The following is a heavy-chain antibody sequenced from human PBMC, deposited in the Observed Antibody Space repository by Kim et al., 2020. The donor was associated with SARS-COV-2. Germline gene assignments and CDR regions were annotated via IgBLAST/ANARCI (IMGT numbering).Heavy chain of an antibody. V-gene: IGHV3-30*04. CDR2: ISYDGSNK. CDR3: ARGSTWIQLWSSHLGFFDY. D-gene: IGHD5-18*01. Sequence: GGSLRLSCAASGFTFSSYAMHWVRQAPGKGLEWVAVISYDGSNKYYADSVRGRFTISRDNSKNTLYLQMSSLRAEDTAVYYCARGSTWIQLWSSHLGFFDYWGQGTLVTVSS. CDR1: GFTFSSYA. J-gene: IGHJ4*02.